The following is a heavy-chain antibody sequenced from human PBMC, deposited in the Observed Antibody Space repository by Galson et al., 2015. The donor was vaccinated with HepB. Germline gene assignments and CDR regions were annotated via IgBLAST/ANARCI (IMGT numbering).Heavy chain of an antibody. CDR1: GYRFSSHW. D-gene: IGHD2-21*01. CDR2: IYPGDSDT. V-gene: IGHV5-51*03. J-gene: IGHJ4*02. CDR3: ATAPEHCGDDCSIDC. Sequence: QSGAEVKKPGESLKISCKGSGYRFSSHWIGWVRQMPGKGLEWMGIIYPGDSDTRYSPSFEGHVTISADKSMSSAYLQWSSLEASDTAMYYCATAPEHCGDDCSIDCWGQGTLVTVSS.